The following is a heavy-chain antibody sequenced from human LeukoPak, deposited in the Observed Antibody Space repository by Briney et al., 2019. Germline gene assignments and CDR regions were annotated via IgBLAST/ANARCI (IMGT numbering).Heavy chain of an antibody. Sequence: AASVKVSCKTSGYRFITFGINWVRQAPGQGLEWMGWINPYNGNRYYAKKFQDRFNMTTDTSTSTVYLELQTQTSDDTAIYFCARFQASEFRGFDHWAQGTLIPVSS. CDR2: INPYNGNR. J-gene: IGHJ4*02. CDR1: GYRFITFG. V-gene: IGHV1-18*01. CDR3: ARFQASEFRGFDH. D-gene: IGHD3-10*01.